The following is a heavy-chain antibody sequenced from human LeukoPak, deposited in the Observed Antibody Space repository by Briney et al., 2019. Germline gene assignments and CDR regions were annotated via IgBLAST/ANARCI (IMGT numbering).Heavy chain of an antibody. D-gene: IGHD1-26*01. CDR1: GFTFSSYG. V-gene: IGHV3-30*02. Sequence: PWGSLRLSCAASGFTFSSYGMHWVRQAPGKGLEWVAFIRYDGINKYYADSVKGRFTISRDNSKNTLYLQMISLRAEDTSVFYCARDQRAVGVDYWGQGTLVTVSS. CDR2: IRYDGINK. CDR3: ARDQRAVGVDY. J-gene: IGHJ4*02.